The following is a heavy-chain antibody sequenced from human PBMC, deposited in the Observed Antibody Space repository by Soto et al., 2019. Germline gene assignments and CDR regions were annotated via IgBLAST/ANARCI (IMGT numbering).Heavy chain of an antibody. Sequence: HVQLVQSGGELKKPGASVKVSCNTSGYTFNTYFITWVRQAPGQGLEWMGWISPHNGNTNYAEKFQGRVTMTGDPITKTAYMELRNLRIDDTAVYYCARDTGNSFDYWGQGTPVTVSS. CDR1: GYTFNTYF. CDR2: ISPHNGNT. V-gene: IGHV1-18*01. CDR3: ARDTGNSFDY. J-gene: IGHJ4*02.